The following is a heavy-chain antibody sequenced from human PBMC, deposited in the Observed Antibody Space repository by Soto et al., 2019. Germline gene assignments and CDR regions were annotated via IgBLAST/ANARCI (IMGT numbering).Heavy chain of an antibody. CDR2: IIPILGIA. Sequence: QAQLVQSGAEVKKPGSSVKVSCKASGGTFSSYTISWVRQAPGQGLEWMGRIIPILGIANYAQKFQGRVTITADKSTSTAYMELSSLRSEDTAVYYCARERGGDYYDSSGYYCDYWGQGTLVTVSS. CDR1: GGTFSSYT. CDR3: ARERGGDYYDSSGYYCDY. D-gene: IGHD3-22*01. V-gene: IGHV1-69*08. J-gene: IGHJ4*02.